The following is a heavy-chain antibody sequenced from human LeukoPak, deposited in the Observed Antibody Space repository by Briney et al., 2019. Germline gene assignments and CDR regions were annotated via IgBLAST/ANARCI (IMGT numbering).Heavy chain of an antibody. Sequence: SETLSLTCTVSGGSISGYYWSWIRQPPGKGLEYIGHIYYTGSSDYNPSLKSRVTISVDTSKNQFSLKLSSVTAADTAVYYCAKYSDWYLGKGYYYYLDVWGKRTTVTVSS. V-gene: IGHV4-59*01. CDR1: GGSISGYY. CDR3: AKYSDWYLGKGYYYYLDV. D-gene: IGHD6-19*01. CDR2: IYYTGSS. J-gene: IGHJ6*03.